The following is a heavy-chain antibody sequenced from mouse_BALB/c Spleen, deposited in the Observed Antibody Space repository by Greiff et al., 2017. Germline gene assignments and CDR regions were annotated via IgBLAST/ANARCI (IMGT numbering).Heavy chain of an antibody. V-gene: IGHV1-84*02. CDR1: GYTFTDYY. Sequence: QVQLKESGAELVKPGASVKISCKASGYTFTDYYINWVKQKPGQGLEWIGWIYPGSGNTKYNEKFKGKATLTVDTSSSTAYMQLSSLTSEDTAVYFCARSVYYYGSSYFDYWGQGTTLTVSS. CDR2: IYPGSGNT. J-gene: IGHJ2*01. CDR3: ARSVYYYGSSYFDY. D-gene: IGHD1-1*01.